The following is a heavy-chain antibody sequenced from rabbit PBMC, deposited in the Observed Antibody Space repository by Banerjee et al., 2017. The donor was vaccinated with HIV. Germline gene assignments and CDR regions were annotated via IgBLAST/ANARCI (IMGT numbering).Heavy chain of an antibody. CDR1: GFSFSGGYW. CDR3: ARDWGGSESFNL. Sequence: QSLEESGGDLVKPGASLTLTCTASGFSFSGGYWICWVRQAPGKGLEWIACIDAGSSGRTYYASWAKGRFTISKTSSTTVTLQMTSLTAADTATYLCARDWGGSESFNLWGQGTLVTVS. J-gene: IGHJ4*01. D-gene: IGHD4-1*01. CDR2: IDAGSSGRT. V-gene: IGHV1S40*01.